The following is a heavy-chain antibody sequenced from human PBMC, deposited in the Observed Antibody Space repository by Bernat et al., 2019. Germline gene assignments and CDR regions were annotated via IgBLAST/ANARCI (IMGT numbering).Heavy chain of an antibody. D-gene: IGHD4-17*01. Sequence: EVQLVESGGVLQQPGGSLRLSCAASGFTFSSFEMNWVRLAPGKGLAWVSYISSSGSTIYYADSVKGRFTITRDNAKNSLYLQMNSLRAEDTAVYFCARVTSVIYLDYWGQGTLVTVSS. CDR2: ISSSGSTI. V-gene: IGHV3-48*03. J-gene: IGHJ4*02. CDR3: ARVTSVIYLDY. CDR1: GFTFSSFE.